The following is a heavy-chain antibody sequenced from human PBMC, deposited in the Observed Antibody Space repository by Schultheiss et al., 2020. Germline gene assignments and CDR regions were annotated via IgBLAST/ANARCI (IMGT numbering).Heavy chain of an antibody. Sequence: GGSLRLSCAASGFTFSSYAMNWVRQAPGKGLEWVSVISDSGGSTYYADSVKGRITISRDNSKNTLYLQMNSLRAEDTAVYYCARDQMAAAGHWYFDLWGRGTLVTVSS. J-gene: IGHJ2*01. CDR1: GFTFSSYA. V-gene: IGHV3-23*01. CDR2: ISDSGGST. CDR3: ARDQMAAAGHWYFDL. D-gene: IGHD6-13*01.